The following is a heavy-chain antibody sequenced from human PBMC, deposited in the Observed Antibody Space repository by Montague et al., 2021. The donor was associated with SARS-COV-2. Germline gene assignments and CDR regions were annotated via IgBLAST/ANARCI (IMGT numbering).Heavy chain of an antibody. CDR1: GGSVSSGSYY. Sequence: SETLSLTCTVSGGSVSSGSYYWSWIRQPPGKGLEWIGYIYYSGSTNYNPSLKSRVTISVDTSKNQFSLKLSSVTAADTAVYYCARGARQGYGFRLGSFDYWGQGTLVTVSS. CDR2: IYYSGST. CDR3: ARGARQGYGFRLGSFDY. J-gene: IGHJ4*02. D-gene: IGHD3-10*01. V-gene: IGHV4-61*01.